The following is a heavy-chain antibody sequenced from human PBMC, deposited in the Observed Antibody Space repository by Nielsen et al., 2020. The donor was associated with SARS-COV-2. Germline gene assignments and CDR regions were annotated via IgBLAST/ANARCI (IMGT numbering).Heavy chain of an antibody. J-gene: IGHJ5*01. Sequence: GESLKISCAASGFTFSNFAMHWVRQAPGKGLEWVAIISYDGTTRYNEHSAKGRFTISRDNSRHTLFLQMNNLRVQDTAVYYCARETEDSVSSWFEFWGQGVLVTVSS. D-gene: IGHD6-13*01. CDR1: GFTFSNFA. CDR2: ISYDGTTR. V-gene: IGHV3-30*04. CDR3: ARETEDSVSSWFEF.